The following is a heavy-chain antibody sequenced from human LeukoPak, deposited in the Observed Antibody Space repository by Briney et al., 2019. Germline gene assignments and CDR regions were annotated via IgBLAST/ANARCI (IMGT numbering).Heavy chain of an antibody. D-gene: IGHD5-24*01. CDR1: GGSISSYY. Sequence: NPSETLSLTCTVSGGSISSYYWSWIRQPPGEGMEWIGYIYYSGSTNYNPSLKSRVTISVDTSTNQFSLKLSSVTAADTAVYYCARGLDGYYPFHYWGQGTLVTVSS. CDR2: IYYSGST. J-gene: IGHJ4*02. CDR3: ARGLDGYYPFHY. V-gene: IGHV4-59*01.